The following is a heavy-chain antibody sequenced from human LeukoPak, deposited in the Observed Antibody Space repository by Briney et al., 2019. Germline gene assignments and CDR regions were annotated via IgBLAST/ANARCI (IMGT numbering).Heavy chain of an antibody. CDR3: ARHALYGDYYYFDY. V-gene: IGHV4-59*08. Sequence: SETLSLTCTVSGGSISSYYWSWIRQPPGNGLEWIGYIYYSGSTNYNPSLKSRVTISVDTSKNQFSLKLSSVTAADTAVYYCARHALYGDYYYFDYWGQGTLVTVSS. CDR1: GGSISSYY. D-gene: IGHD4-17*01. J-gene: IGHJ4*02. CDR2: IYYSGST.